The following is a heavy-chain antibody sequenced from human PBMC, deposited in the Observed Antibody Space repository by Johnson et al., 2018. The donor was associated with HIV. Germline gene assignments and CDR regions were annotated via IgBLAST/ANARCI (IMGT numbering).Heavy chain of an antibody. CDR2: ISYDGSNK. CDR3: ARGLRHYYYGSGSYPGVDAFDI. CDR1: GFTFSSYA. V-gene: IGHV3-30*04. D-gene: IGHD3-10*01. J-gene: IGHJ3*02. Sequence: QEQLVESGGGVVQPGRSLRLSCAASGFTFSSYAMHWVRQAPGKGLEWVAVISYDGSNKYYADSVKGRFTISRDNSKNTLDLQMNSLRAEDTAVYYCARGLRHYYYGSGSYPGVDAFDIWGQGTMVTVSS.